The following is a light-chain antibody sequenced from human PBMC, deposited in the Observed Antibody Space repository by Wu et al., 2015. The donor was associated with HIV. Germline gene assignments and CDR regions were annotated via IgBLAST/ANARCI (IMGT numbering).Light chain of an antibody. CDR3: QQYNSSPRS. CDR2: GTS. V-gene: IGKV3-20*01. J-gene: IGKJ2*03. Sequence: DIVLTQSPGTLSLSPGDRATLSCRASQTVSDRYLAWYQQKPGQAPRLLIYGTSARATGIPGRFSGSGSGTDFTLTIDRLEPEDFAVYYCQQYNSSPRSFGQGTKVEIK. CDR1: QTVSDRY.